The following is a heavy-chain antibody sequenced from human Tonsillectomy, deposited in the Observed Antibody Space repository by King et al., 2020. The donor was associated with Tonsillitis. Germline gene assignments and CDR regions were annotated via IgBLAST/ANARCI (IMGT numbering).Heavy chain of an antibody. CDR1: GFIFSNYA. V-gene: IGHV3-23*04. CDR2: ISGSCGST. CDR3: AKPGVEWIELWATAFDI. Sequence: VQLVESGGGLVQPGGSLRLSCAASGFIFSNYAMSWVRQAPGKGLEWVSAISGSCGSTYYADSVKGHFTLSRDNSRNTKYLEMNNLRAEDTALYYCAKPGVEWIELWATAFDIWGQGTMVTVSS. J-gene: IGHJ3*02. D-gene: IGHD3-16*01.